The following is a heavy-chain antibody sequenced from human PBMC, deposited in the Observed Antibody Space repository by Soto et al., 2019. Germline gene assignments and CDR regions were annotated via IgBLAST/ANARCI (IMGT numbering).Heavy chain of an antibody. D-gene: IGHD2-15*01. Sequence: ASVKVSCKASGYIFVNYGIAWVRQAPGQGLEWMGWISLYSGNKNYARKLQGRVTMTTDTSTSTAYMELRSLRSDDTAVYYCARVYDCSGGSCPDGAPGDYYYYGMDVWGQGTTVTVS. CDR1: GYIFVNYG. V-gene: IGHV1-18*01. CDR3: ARVYDCSGGSCPDGAPGDYYYYGMDV. J-gene: IGHJ6*02. CDR2: ISLYSGNK.